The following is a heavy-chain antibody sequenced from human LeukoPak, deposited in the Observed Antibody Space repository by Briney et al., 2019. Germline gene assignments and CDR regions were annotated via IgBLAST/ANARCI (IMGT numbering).Heavy chain of an antibody. CDR3: ARDLGYCSGGSCSDRWYYYYYMDV. D-gene: IGHD2-15*01. CDR2: INPNSGGT. J-gene: IGHJ6*03. CDR1: GYTFTGYY. Sequence: ASVKVSCKASGYTFTGYYMHWVRQAPGQGLEWMGRINPNSGGTNYAQKFQGRVTMTRDTSIGTAYMELSRLRSDDTAVYYCARDLGYCSGGSCSDRWYYYYYMDVWGKGTTVTVSS. V-gene: IGHV1-2*06.